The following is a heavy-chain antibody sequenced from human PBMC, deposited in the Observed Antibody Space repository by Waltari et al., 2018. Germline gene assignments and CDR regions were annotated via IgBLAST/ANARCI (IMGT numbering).Heavy chain of an antibody. CDR2: INPSGGST. J-gene: IGHJ1*01. CDR1: GYTFTSYY. Sequence: QVQLVQSGAEVKKPGASVKVSCKASGYTFTSYYMHWVRQAPGQGLEWMGIINPSGGSTSAEQKFDGIVTMTRDTSTSTVYMERSSLRSEDTAVYYCARALDYYDSSGYGQHWGQGTLVTVSS. CDR3: ARALDYYDSSGYGQH. V-gene: IGHV1-46*01. D-gene: IGHD3-22*01.